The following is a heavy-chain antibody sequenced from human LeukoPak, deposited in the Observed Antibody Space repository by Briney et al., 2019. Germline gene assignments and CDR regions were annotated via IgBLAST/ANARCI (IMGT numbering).Heavy chain of an antibody. CDR2: ISASRGIT. CDR3: AKDSGGQDIGGLFDY. CDR1: GFTFSSYA. Sequence: GGSLRLSCSASGFTFSSYAMSWVRQAPGMGLEWLSYISASRGITYYADSVKGRFTISRDNAKNSLYLQMNSLRAEDMALYYCAKDSGGQDIGGLFDYWGQGTLVTVSS. J-gene: IGHJ4*02. D-gene: IGHD3-10*01. V-gene: IGHV3-23*01.